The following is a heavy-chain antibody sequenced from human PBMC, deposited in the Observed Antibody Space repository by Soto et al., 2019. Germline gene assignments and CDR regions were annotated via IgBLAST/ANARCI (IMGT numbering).Heavy chain of an antibody. CDR3: ARGVVNFDY. J-gene: IGHJ4*02. CDR1: GGSISSYY. D-gene: IGHD3-3*01. CDR2: IYYSGST. Sequence: SETLSLTCTVSGGSISSYYWTWIRQPPGKGLEWIGYIYYSGSTNYNPSLKSRVTISVDTSKTQFSLKMSSVTAADTAVYYCARGVVNFDYWGQGTLVTVSS. V-gene: IGHV4-59*01.